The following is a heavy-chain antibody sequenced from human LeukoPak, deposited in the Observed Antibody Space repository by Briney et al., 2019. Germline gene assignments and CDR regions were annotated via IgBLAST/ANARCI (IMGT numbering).Heavy chain of an antibody. J-gene: IGHJ4*02. V-gene: IGHV3-7*03. D-gene: IGHD6-19*01. CDR3: ARVTAVAGFDH. CDR2: IKDDGRQK. CDR1: GFTFSSYW. Sequence: GGSLRLSCAASGFTFSSYWMSWVRQAPGKGLEWVANIKDDGRQKYYVDSVKGQFTISRDNAKNSLSLQMNSLRAEDTAVYYCARVTAVAGFDHWGQGTLVTVSS.